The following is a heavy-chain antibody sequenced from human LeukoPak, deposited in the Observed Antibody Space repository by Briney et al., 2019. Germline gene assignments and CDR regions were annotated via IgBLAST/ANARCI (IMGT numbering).Heavy chain of an antibody. V-gene: IGHV3-9*01. D-gene: IGHD3-3*01. J-gene: IGHJ4*02. CDR3: AKDMGFWSGYYLFDY. Sequence: GRSLRLSCAASGYTLDEYAMHWGRHTPGEGLGWVSGISWNSGVIGDAAYVKGRLTMSGDNAKNSLYLQMNSLRAEDTALYYCAKDMGFWSGYYLFDYWGQGTLVTVSS. CDR1: GYTLDEYA. CDR2: ISWNSGVI.